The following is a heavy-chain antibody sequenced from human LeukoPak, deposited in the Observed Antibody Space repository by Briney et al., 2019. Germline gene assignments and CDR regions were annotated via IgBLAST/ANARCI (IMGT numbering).Heavy chain of an antibody. Sequence: PGGSLRLSCAASGFTFSSTWMHWFRQAPGKGLVWVSRIHSDGSSTIYADSVKGRFTISRDNAKNTVFLQMSSLRAEDTALYYCARKSASGNYPLDYWGQGTLVTVSS. J-gene: IGHJ4*02. D-gene: IGHD3-10*01. CDR1: GFTFSSTW. CDR2: IHSDGSST. V-gene: IGHV3-74*01. CDR3: ARKSASGNYPLDY.